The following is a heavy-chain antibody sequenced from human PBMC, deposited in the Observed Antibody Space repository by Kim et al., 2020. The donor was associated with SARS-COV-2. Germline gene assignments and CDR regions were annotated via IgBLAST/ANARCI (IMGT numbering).Heavy chain of an antibody. CDR3: TRHSRQSSSSPFDY. J-gene: IGHJ4*02. CDR1: GFDFSNYW. V-gene: IGHV3-7*03. Sequence: GGSLRLSCAASGFDFSNYWMSWVRQAPGKGLEWVANIKEDGSTKYYVDSVKGRFTISRDNTKNSLNLELKYLKVEDTAMYHCTRHSRQSSSSPFDYWGQGTLVTVSS. CDR2: IKEDGSTK. D-gene: IGHD6-6*01.